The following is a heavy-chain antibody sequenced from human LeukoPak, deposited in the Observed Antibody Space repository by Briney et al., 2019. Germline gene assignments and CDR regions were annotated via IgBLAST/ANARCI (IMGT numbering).Heavy chain of an antibody. CDR2: ISYVGSNK. Sequence: GGSLRLSCAASGFTFSSYAVHWVRPAPGKGLGWVAVISYVGSNKYYADSVKGRFTISRDNSKNTLYLQMNSLRAEDTAVYYCAKYYGDDPDYYYYMDVWGKGTTVTVSS. CDR1: GFTFSSYA. CDR3: AKYYGDDPDYYYYMDV. V-gene: IGHV3-30*04. J-gene: IGHJ6*03. D-gene: IGHD4-17*01.